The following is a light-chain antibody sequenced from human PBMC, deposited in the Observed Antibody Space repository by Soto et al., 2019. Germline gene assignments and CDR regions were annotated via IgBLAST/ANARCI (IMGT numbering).Light chain of an antibody. Sequence: QSALTQPASVSGSPGQSITISCTGTSSDVGSYDYVSWYQQHPGKAPQLMIYDVSDRPSGVSNRFSGSKSGNTASLTISGLQAEDESDYYGSSHTRSLTLVFRSGTKGSVL. J-gene: IGLJ1*01. CDR1: SSDVGSYDY. CDR2: DVS. V-gene: IGLV2-14*01. CDR3: SSHTRSLTLV.